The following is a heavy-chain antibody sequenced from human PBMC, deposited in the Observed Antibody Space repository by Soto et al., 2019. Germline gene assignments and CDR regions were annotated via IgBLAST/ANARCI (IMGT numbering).Heavy chain of an antibody. Sequence: PGGSLRLSCVTSGFSFSPSAMSWVRLASGKGLEWVSGIRGSCSSTYYADSAKGRCTISRYGSRNKMMLQMKSHRAEAEDISFCASGVQLHFDIWGQGTLVTVSS. D-gene: IGHD1-1*01. CDR2: IRGSCSST. V-gene: IGHV3-23*01. CDR1: GFSFSPSA. CDR3: ASGVQLHFDI. J-gene: IGHJ4*02.